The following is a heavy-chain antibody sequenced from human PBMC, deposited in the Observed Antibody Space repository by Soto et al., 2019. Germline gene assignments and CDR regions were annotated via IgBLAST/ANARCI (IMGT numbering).Heavy chain of an antibody. CDR1: GGAFSSYP. CDR2: IIPFFGTT. J-gene: IGHJ5*02. Sequence: QVHLVQSGAEVKKPGSSVKVSCKASGGAFSSYPINWVRQAPGQWLEWMGGIIPFFGTTHSAQKFQDRLTITADESTSTTYMELSSLRSEDTAVYYCASRPVMEVAQYGNWFDPWGQGTLVTVSS. V-gene: IGHV1-69*01. CDR3: ASRPVMEVAQYGNWFDP. D-gene: IGHD2-15*01.